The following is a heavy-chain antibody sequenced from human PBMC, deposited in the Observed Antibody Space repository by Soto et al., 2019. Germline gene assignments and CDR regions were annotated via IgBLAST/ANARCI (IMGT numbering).Heavy chain of an antibody. CDR1: GFTFGDYA. V-gene: IGHV3-49*03. Sequence: PGGSLRLSCTASGFTFGDYAMSWFRQAPGKGLEWVGFIRSKAYGGTTEYAASVKGRFTISRDDSKSIAYLQMNSLKTEDTAVYYCTRDVYSSSWTRYYYYGMDVWGQGTTVTVSS. J-gene: IGHJ6*02. CDR3: TRDVYSSSWTRYYYYGMDV. CDR2: IRSKAYGGTT. D-gene: IGHD6-13*01.